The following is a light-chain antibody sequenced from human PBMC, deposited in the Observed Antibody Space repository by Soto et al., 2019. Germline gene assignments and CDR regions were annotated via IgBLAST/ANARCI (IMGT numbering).Light chain of an antibody. CDR3: TSWTTSTTMI. CDR2: DVN. V-gene: IGLV2-14*03. Sequence: QSVLTQPASVSGSPGQSITISCTGTSSDIGAYNFVSWYQQHPGKAPKLMLYDVNIRPSGVSNRSSGSKSGNTASLTISGLQAEDEADYYCTSWTTSTTMIFGGGTNVTVL. CDR1: SSDIGAYNF. J-gene: IGLJ2*01.